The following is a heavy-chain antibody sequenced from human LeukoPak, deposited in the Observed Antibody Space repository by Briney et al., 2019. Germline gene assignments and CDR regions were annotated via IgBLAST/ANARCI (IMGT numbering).Heavy chain of an antibody. CDR2: INWNVGST. CDR3: ARDPEGFDY. D-gene: IGHD1-14*01. V-gene: IGHV3-20*04. J-gene: IGHJ4*02. Sequence: PGRSLRLSCAASGFTFDDYGMSWVRQAPGKGLEWFSGINWNVGSTGYADSVTGRFTISRDNAKNSLYLQMNSLRAEDRALYYCARDPEGFDYWGQGTLVTVSS. CDR1: GFTFDDYG.